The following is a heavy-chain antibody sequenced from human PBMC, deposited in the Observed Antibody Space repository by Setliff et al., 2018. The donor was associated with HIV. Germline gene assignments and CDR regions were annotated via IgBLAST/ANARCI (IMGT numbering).Heavy chain of an antibody. CDR3: ARRRSPPSGFYSKYYMDV. D-gene: IGHD3-22*01. CDR2: ISYSGST. CDR1: GGSISTYY. V-gene: IGHV4-59*08. Sequence: SETLSLTCTVSGGSISTYYWSWIRQPPGKDLEWIGHISYSGSTNYNPSLKSRVTISVDTSKNQFSLKLTSVTAADTAVYYCARRRSPPSGFYSKYYMDVWGKGTTVTVSS. J-gene: IGHJ6*03.